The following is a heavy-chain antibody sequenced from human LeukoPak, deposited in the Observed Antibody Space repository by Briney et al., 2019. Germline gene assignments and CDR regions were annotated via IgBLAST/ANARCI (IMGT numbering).Heavy chain of an antibody. V-gene: IGHV4-4*02. CDR2: IRHSGST. CDR3: ARAEVAYSYYDSGYAFDI. J-gene: IGHJ3*02. D-gene: IGHD3-22*01. CDR1: GGSISSCNW. Sequence: SETLSLTCAVSGGSISSCNWWSWVRQPPGKGLEWIGEIRHSGSTNYNPSLKSRVTISVDKSRNQFSLKLSSVTAADTAVYYCARAEVAYSYYDSGYAFDIWGQGTMVTVSS.